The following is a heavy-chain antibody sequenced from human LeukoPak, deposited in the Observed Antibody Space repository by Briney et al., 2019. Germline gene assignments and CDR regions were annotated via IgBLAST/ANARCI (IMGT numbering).Heavy chain of an antibody. CDR1: GGSFSGYY. D-gene: IGHD2-2*01. J-gene: IGHJ5*02. CDR2: INHSGST. Sequence: SETLSLTCAVYGGSFSGYYWSWIRQPPGKGLEWIGEINHSGSTNYNPSLKSRVTISVDTSKNQFSLKLSSVTAADTAVYYCARDPGGPAAPNWFDPWGQGTLVTVSS. V-gene: IGHV4-34*01. CDR3: ARDPGGPAAPNWFDP.